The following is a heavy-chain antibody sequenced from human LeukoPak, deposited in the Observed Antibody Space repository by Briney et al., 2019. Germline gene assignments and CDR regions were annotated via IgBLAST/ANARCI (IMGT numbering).Heavy chain of an antibody. J-gene: IGHJ5*01. CDR2: IYPDDSDT. CDR3: ARFLGDNNWAQRRHFDS. CDR1: GYTFSDYW. D-gene: IGHD1-20*01. Sequence: GESLKISCKASGYTFSDYWIGWVRQMPGKGPVCLGIIYPDDSDTRYSPSFQGQVTISADKSISTAYLRWTSLKASDTAMYYCARFLGDNNWAQRRHFDSWGQGTLVTVSS. V-gene: IGHV5-51*01.